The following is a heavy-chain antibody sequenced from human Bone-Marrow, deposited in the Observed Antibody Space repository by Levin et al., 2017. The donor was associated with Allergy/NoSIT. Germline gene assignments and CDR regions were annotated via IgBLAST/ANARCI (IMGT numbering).Heavy chain of an antibody. V-gene: IGHV3-7*03. CDR3: ARETWAYDY. CDR2: IKEDESDK. D-gene: IGHD7-27*01. CDR1: GFTFTNHW. J-gene: IGHJ4*02. Sequence: PGGSLRLSCAASGFTFTNHWMAWVRQAPGKGLEWVANIKEDESDKNYVDSVKGRFTISRDNAKNSLYLQMNSLRVEDPAVNYCARETWAYDYWGQGTQVTVSS.